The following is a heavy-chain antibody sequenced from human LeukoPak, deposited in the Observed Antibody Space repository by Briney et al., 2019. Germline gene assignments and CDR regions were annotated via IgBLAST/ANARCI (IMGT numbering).Heavy chain of an antibody. CDR2: IIPIFGTA. V-gene: IGHV1-69*13. CDR3: ARDRGNYYDSSGSDEAFDI. J-gene: IGHJ3*02. CDR1: GGTFSSYA. Sequence: SVKVSCKASGGTFSSYAISWVRQAPGQGLEWMGGIIPIFGTANYAQKFQGRVTVTADESTSTAYMELSSLRSEDTAVYYCARDRGNYYDSSGSDEAFDIWGQGTMVTVSS. D-gene: IGHD3-22*01.